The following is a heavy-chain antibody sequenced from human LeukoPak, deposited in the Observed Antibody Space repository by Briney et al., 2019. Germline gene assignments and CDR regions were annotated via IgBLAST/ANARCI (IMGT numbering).Heavy chain of an antibody. CDR3: AKLWGTYDPLDI. Sequence: GRSLRLSCAVSGFTFSGFGMHWVRQAPGKGLEGVAVISYDGNNKFYGDSVKGRFTLSRDNSKDTLYLQMTSLRPEDTAIYYCAKLWGTYDPLDIWGQGTLVTVSS. CDR1: GFTFSGFG. J-gene: IGHJ3*02. CDR2: ISYDGNNK. D-gene: IGHD3-16*01. V-gene: IGHV3-30*18.